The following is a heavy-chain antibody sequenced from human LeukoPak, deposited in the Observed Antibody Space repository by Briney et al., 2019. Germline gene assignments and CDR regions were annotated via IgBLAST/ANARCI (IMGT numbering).Heavy chain of an antibody. CDR1: GFTFSSSG. CDR3: ARDRGTTSSSGWYFDP. J-gene: IGHJ2*01. D-gene: IGHD2-2*01. V-gene: IGHV3-33*01. CDR2: IWVDGTNK. Sequence: GGSLRLSCAASGFTFSSSGMHWVRQAPGKGLEWVTIIWVDGTNKYYADSVKGRFSISRDNSKNTLYLQMNSLRPEDTAVYYCARDRGTTSSSGWYFDPWGRGTLVTVSS.